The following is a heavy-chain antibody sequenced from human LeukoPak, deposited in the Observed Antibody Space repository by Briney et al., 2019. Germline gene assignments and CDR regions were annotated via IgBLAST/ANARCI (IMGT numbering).Heavy chain of an antibody. CDR3: ARGPTYQDYYYYMDV. V-gene: IGHV1-69*05. Sequence: GGSLRLSCAASGFTFSSYAISWVRQAPGQGLEWMGGIIPIFGTANYAQKFQGRVTITTDESTSTAYMELSSLRSEDTAVYYCARGPTYQDYYYYMDVWGKGTTVTVSS. CDR1: GFTFSSYA. D-gene: IGHD3-16*01. J-gene: IGHJ6*03. CDR2: IIPIFGTA.